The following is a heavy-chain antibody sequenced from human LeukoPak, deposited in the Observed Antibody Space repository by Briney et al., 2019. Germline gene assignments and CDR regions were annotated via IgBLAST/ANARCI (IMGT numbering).Heavy chain of an antibody. J-gene: IGHJ5*02. CDR1: GGSISTYY. D-gene: IGHD2-2*02. Sequence: PSETLSLTCTVSGGSISTYYWSWIRQPPGKGLEWIAYIDYSASTNYNPSLKSRVTISVDTSKNQFSLKLSSVTAADTAVYYCARGPIVVVPAAISLGGWSDPWGQGTLVTVSS. CDR2: IDYSAST. CDR3: ARGPIVVVPAAISLGGWSDP. V-gene: IGHV4-59*08.